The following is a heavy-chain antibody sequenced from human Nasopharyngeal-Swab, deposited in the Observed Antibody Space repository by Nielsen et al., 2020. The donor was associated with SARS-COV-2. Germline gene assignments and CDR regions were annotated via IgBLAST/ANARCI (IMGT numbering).Heavy chain of an antibody. V-gene: IGHV4-34*01. J-gene: IGHJ6*03. Sequence: WIRQPPGKGLEWIGEINHSGSTNYNPSLKSRVTISVDTSKNQFSLKLSSVTAADTAVYYCARVLRGVAARPLGFGCYYYYYMDVWGKGTTVTVSS. CDR3: ARVLRGVAARPLGFGCYYYYYMDV. CDR2: INHSGST. D-gene: IGHD6-6*01.